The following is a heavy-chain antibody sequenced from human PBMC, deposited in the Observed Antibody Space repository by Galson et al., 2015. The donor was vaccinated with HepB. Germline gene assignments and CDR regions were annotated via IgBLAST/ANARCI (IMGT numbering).Heavy chain of an antibody. Sequence: SLRLSCAASGFTYNTYAMAWVRQSPGKGLEWVSRISGSAQSTDYADSVKGRFIISRDNSKNTGYLQINSLRVEDTAVYYCARGACSTNNCFPFDHWGQGNLVTVSS. J-gene: IGHJ4*02. D-gene: IGHD2-2*01. CDR1: GFTYNTYA. CDR3: ARGACSTNNCFPFDH. V-gene: IGHV3-23*01. CDR2: ISGSAQST.